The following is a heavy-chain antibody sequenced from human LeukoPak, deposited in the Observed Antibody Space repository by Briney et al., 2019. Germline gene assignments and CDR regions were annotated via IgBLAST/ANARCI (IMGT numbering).Heavy chain of an antibody. CDR3: ARDPPYSGYDLVPFDY. CDR1: GYTFTSYG. D-gene: IGHD5-12*01. CDR2: ISAYNGNT. Sequence: GASVKVSCKASGYTFTSYGISWVRQAPGQGLEWMGWISAYNGNTNYAQKLQGRVTMTTDTSTSTAYMELRSLRSDDTAVYYCARDPPYSGYDLVPFDYWGQGILVTVSS. V-gene: IGHV1-18*01. J-gene: IGHJ4*02.